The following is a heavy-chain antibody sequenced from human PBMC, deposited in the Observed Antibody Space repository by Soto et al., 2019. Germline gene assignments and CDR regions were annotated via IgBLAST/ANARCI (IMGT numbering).Heavy chain of an antibody. CDR1: GFTFSNYG. CDR3: ARDIESVTAKHFFYYYAMDV. V-gene: IGHV1-18*01. CDR2: FSATNGHT. D-gene: IGHD2-8*01. J-gene: IGHJ6*02. Sequence: QGQLVQSGAEVKKPGASVKLSCKASGFTFSNYGLNWVRQAPGQGLEWMGWFSATNGHTNYPQNLQGRVSMTTDTSTSTAYMELRGLTFDDTAVYYCARDIESVTAKHFFYYYAMDVWGQGTTVTVSS.